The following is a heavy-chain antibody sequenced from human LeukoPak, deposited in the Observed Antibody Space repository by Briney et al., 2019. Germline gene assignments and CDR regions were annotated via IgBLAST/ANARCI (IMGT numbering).Heavy chain of an antibody. CDR3: AKDSLNYYDSSRYYFENY. CDR1: GFTFSSYA. CDR2: ISGSGGST. D-gene: IGHD3-22*01. V-gene: IGHV3-23*01. J-gene: IGHJ4*02. Sequence: GGSLRLSCAASGFTFSSYAMSWVRQAPVKGLEWVSAISGSGGSTYYADSVKGRFTISRDNSKNTLYLQMNSLRAEDTAVYYCAKDSLNYYDSSRYYFENYWGQGTLVTVSS.